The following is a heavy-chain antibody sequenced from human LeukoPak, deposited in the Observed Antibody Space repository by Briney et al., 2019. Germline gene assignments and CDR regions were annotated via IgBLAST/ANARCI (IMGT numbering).Heavy chain of an antibody. V-gene: IGHV3-7*01. CDR2: INKDGSAE. Sequence: GGSLRLSCAASGFTFSSYWMTWVRLAPGKGLEWVANINKDGSAEYYVDSLKGRFTISRDNAKNSLSLQMSSLRAEDTAVYYCARESPMITFGRRNGPKNYGMDVWGQGTTVTVSS. CDR1: GFTFSSYW. CDR3: ARESPMITFGRRNGPKNYGMDV. J-gene: IGHJ6*02. D-gene: IGHD3-16*01.